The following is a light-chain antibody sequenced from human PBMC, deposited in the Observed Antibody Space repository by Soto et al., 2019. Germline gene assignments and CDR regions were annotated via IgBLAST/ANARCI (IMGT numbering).Light chain of an antibody. J-gene: IGKJ1*01. CDR1: QSISSW. CDR3: QHYNDYSPI. CDR2: MAS. V-gene: IGKV1-5*03. Sequence: DIQMTQSPSTLSASIGDRVTITCRASQSISSWLAWYQQKPGKAPKLLIYMASNLQSGVPSRFSGSGSGTEFPLTIRSLQPDDFATYYCQHYNDYSPIFGQGTKVEIK.